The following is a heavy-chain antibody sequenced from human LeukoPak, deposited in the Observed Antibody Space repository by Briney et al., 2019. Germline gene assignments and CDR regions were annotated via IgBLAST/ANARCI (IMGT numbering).Heavy chain of an antibody. CDR3: ARLAAAGQYYYYGMDV. V-gene: IGHV3-21*01. D-gene: IGHD6-13*01. Sequence: GGSLRLSCAAPGFTFSSYSMNWVRQAPGKGLEWVSSISSSSSYIYYVDSVKGRFTISRDNAKNSLYLQMNSLRAEDTAVYYCARLAAAGQYYYYGMDVWGQGTTVTVSS. CDR2: ISSSSSYI. CDR1: GFTFSSYS. J-gene: IGHJ6*02.